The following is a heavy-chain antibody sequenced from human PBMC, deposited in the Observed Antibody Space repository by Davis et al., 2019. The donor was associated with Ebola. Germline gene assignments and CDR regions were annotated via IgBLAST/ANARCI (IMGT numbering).Heavy chain of an antibody. CDR2: IYPDDSDT. D-gene: IGHD3-16*01. V-gene: IGHV5-51*01. Sequence: GESLKISCKGYGYTFTRYWIGWVRQLPGKGLEWMGIIYPDDSDTKYTPSFQGQVTISVDKSSNTAYLQWSSLKASDTATYYCARIGGGYTDPPDYWGLGALVTVSS. J-gene: IGHJ4*02. CDR3: ARIGGGYTDPPDY. CDR1: GYTFTRYW.